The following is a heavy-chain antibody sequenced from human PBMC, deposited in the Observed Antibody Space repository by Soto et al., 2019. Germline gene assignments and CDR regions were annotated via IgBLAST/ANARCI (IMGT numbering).Heavy chain of an antibody. CDR3: ARVPDY. CDR2: MYHSGST. J-gene: IGHJ4*02. D-gene: IGHD2-2*01. Sequence: PFLTMRHPSTVSDGYIISGGYCWSWIRQPPGKGLEWIGYMYHSGSTYYNPSLKSRVTISIDRSKNQFSLKLSSVTAADTAVYYCARVPDYWGQGILVTVSS. V-gene: IGHV4-30-2*01. CDR1: DGYIISGGYC.